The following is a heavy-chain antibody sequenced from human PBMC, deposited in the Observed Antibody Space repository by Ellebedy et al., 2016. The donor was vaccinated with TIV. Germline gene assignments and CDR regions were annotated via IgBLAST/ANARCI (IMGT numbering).Heavy chain of an antibody. D-gene: IGHD4-23*01. V-gene: IGHV3-33*01. Sequence: GESLKISXAASGFTFSSYGMHWVRQAPGKGLEWVAVIWSDGTTKYYSDSVKGRFTISKDNSKNTLYLQMNSLRAEDTAVYYCASEIIYGGYYFDYWGQGTLVTVSS. J-gene: IGHJ4*02. CDR2: IWSDGTTK. CDR3: ASEIIYGGYYFDY. CDR1: GFTFSSYG.